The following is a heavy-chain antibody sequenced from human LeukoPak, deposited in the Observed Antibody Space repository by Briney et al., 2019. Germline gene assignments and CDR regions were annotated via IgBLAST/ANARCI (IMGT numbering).Heavy chain of an antibody. D-gene: IGHD1-7*01. J-gene: IGHJ4*02. Sequence: GGSLTLSCAASGFTFDDYGMSWVRQAPGKGLEWVSGINWNGGSTGYADSVKGRFTISRDNAKNSLYLQMNSLRAEDTALYYCARIYNWNYDYYFDYWGQGTLVTVSS. CDR1: GFTFDDYG. CDR2: INWNGGST. CDR3: ARIYNWNYDYYFDY. V-gene: IGHV3-20*04.